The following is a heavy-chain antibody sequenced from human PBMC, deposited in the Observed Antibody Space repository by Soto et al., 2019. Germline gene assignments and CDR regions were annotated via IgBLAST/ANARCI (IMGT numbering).Heavy chain of an antibody. CDR3: ARARLARYGFDP. CDR1: GGSISSGDYY. D-gene: IGHD6-19*01. J-gene: IGHJ5*02. Sequence: SETLSLTCTVSGGSISSGDYYWSWIRQPPGKGLEWIGYIYYSGSTYYNPSLKSRVTISVDTSKNQFSLKLSSVTAADTAAYYCARARLARYGFDPWGQGTLVTVSS. CDR2: IYYSGST. V-gene: IGHV4-30-4*01.